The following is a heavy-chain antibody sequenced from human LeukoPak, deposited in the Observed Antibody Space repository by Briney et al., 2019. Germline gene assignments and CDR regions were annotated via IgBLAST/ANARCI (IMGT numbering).Heavy chain of an antibody. CDR3: ARASLQYYYGSGSYDY. Sequence: GGSLRLSCAASGFTFSSYGLHWVRRAPGKGLEWVAVISYDGNYKYYADSVKGRFTISRDNSKSTLYLHMNSLRAEDTAVYYCARASLQYYYGSGSYDYWGQGTLVTVSS. V-gene: IGHV3-30*03. J-gene: IGHJ4*02. D-gene: IGHD3-10*01. CDR2: ISYDGNYK. CDR1: GFTFSSYG.